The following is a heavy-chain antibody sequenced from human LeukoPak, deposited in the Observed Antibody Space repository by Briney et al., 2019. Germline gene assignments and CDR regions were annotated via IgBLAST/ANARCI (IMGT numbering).Heavy chain of an antibody. D-gene: IGHD2-2*01. CDR2: INHSGST. CDR3: ARATRYCSSTSCPTRGMDV. Sequence: SETLSLTCAVYGASFSGYYWSWIRQPPGKGLEWIGEINHSGSTNYNPSLKSRVTISVDTSKNQFSLKLSSVTAADTAVYYCARATRYCSSTSCPTRGMDVWGQGTTVTVSS. CDR1: GASFSGYY. J-gene: IGHJ6*02. V-gene: IGHV4-34*01.